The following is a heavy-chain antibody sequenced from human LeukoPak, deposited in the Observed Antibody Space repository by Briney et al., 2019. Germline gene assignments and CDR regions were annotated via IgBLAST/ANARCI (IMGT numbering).Heavy chain of an antibody. CDR3: ARVDHAAAGFNFDY. D-gene: IGHD6-13*01. Sequence: GGSLRLSCAASGFTFSSYWMHWVRQAPGKGLVWVSRINSDGSSTSYADSVKGRFTISRDNAKNSLYLQMNSLRAEDTAVYYCARVDHAAAGFNFDYWGQGTLVTVSS. CDR1: GFTFSSYW. J-gene: IGHJ4*02. V-gene: IGHV3-74*01. CDR2: INSDGSST.